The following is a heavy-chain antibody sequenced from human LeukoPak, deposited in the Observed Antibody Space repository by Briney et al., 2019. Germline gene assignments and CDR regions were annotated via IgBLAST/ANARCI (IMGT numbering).Heavy chain of an antibody. Sequence: PSETLSLTCAVYVGSFSGYYWSWIRQPPGKGQEWIGEINHSGSTNYNPSLKSRVTISVDTSKNQFSLKLSSVTAADTAVYYCARKKSGDYYDSSGYYYYFDYWGQGTLVTVSS. CDR3: ARKKSGDYYDSSGYYYYFDY. V-gene: IGHV4-34*01. CDR1: VGSFSGYY. CDR2: INHSGST. D-gene: IGHD3-22*01. J-gene: IGHJ4*02.